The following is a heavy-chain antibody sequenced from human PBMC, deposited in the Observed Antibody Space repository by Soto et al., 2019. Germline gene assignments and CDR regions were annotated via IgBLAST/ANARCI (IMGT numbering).Heavy chain of an antibody. J-gene: IGHJ4*02. CDR2: ISSNGGIT. V-gene: IGHV3-64*01. CDR1: GFTFSSYD. CDR3: VRDTSFDY. Sequence: EVPLVESGGGLVQPGGSLRLSCAASGFTFSSYDMHWVRQAPGKGLEYISAISSNGGITYYANSVKGSFTISRDNSKNMMYLQMGSLRAEDIAVYYCVRDTSFDYWGQGTLVTVSS. D-gene: IGHD3-16*01.